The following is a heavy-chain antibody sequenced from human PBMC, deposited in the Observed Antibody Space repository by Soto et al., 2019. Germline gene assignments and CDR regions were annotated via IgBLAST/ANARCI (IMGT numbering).Heavy chain of an antibody. CDR2: INIVGGAT. Sequence: EVQLLESGGGLVQPGGSLRLSCAASGFTFSNYAMSWVRQAPGKALEWVSSINIVGGATNYADSVRGRFTMSRDDSRNTVFLQMNSLRAEDTAVYYCTKNYYFDSWGQGTRVTVSS. J-gene: IGHJ4*02. CDR1: GFTFSNYA. CDR3: TKNYYFDS. V-gene: IGHV3-23*01.